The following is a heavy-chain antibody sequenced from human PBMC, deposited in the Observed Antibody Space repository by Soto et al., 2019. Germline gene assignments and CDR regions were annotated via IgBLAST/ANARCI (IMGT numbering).Heavy chain of an antibody. J-gene: IGHJ4*02. CDR1: GFTFSSYA. Sequence: GGSLRLSCAASGFTFSSYAMSWVRQAPGKGLEWVSAISGSGGSTYYADSVKGRFTISRDNSKNTLYLQMNSLRAEDTAVYYCAKAMGIVVVVAAVFDYWGQGTLVTVSS. V-gene: IGHV3-23*01. CDR2: ISGSGGST. D-gene: IGHD2-15*01. CDR3: AKAMGIVVVVAAVFDY.